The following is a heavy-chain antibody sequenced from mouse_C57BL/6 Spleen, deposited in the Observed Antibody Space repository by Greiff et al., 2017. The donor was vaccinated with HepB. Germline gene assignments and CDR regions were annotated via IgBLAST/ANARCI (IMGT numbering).Heavy chain of an antibody. J-gene: IGHJ2*01. V-gene: IGHV1-52*01. Sequence: QVQLQQPGAELVRPGSSVKLSCKASGYTFTSYWMHWVKQRPIQGLEWIGNIDPSDSETHYNQKFKDKATLTVDKSSSTAYMQLSSLTSEDSAVYYCAIYDYDDDFDYWGQGTTLTVSS. CDR2: IDPSDSET. D-gene: IGHD2-4*01. CDR1: GYTFTSYW. CDR3: AIYDYDDDFDY.